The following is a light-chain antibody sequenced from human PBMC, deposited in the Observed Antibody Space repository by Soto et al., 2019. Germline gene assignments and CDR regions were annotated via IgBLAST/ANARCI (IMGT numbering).Light chain of an antibody. V-gene: IGKV3-20*01. CDR2: GAS. J-gene: IGKJ1*01. Sequence: DIVLTQSPCTLSLSPGYRATLSCRASQSVSSFLAWYQQKPGQAPRLLISGASSRATGIPDRFSGSGSGADFTLTISRLEPEDFAVYYCQQYGSSPPWTFGQGTKVDIK. CDR3: QQYGSSPPWT. CDR1: QSVSSF.